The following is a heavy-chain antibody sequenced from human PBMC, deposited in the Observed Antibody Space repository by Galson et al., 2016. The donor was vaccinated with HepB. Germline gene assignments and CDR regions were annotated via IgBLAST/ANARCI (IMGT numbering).Heavy chain of an antibody. CDR1: GYTFTRHG. CDR2: IHTNNGDT. D-gene: IGHD1-14*01. CDR3: ARDPLVPKYRNGMDV. Sequence: SVKVSCKASGYTFTRHGISWVRQAPGQGLEWMGWIHTNNGDTDYAQKLQGRVTMTTDTSTSTGYMELWSLRSDDTAVYYCARDPLVPKYRNGMDVWGQGTTVTVSS. J-gene: IGHJ6*02. V-gene: IGHV1-18*04.